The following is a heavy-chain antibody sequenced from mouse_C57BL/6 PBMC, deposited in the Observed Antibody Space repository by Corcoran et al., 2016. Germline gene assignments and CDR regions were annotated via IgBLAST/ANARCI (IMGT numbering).Heavy chain of an antibody. V-gene: IGHV1-76*01. J-gene: IGHJ2*01. Sequence: QVQLKQSGAELVRPGASVKLSCKASGYTFTDYYINWVKQRPGQGLEWIARIYPGSGNTYYNEKFKGKATLTAEKSSSTAYMQLSSLTSEDSAVYFCARWGNYGLLDYWGQGTTLTVSP. D-gene: IGHD2-1*01. CDR2: IYPGSGNT. CDR3: ARWGNYGLLDY. CDR1: GYTFTDYY.